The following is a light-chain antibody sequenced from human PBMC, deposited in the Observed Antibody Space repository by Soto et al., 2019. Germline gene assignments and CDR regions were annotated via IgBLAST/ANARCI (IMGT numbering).Light chain of an antibody. CDR3: SSYTSRSSSTYV. J-gene: IGLJ1*01. CDR2: DVS. Sequence: QSVLPQPASVSGSPVQSITISCTGTSSDVGGYNYVSWYQQHPGKAPKLMIYDVSNRPSGVSNRFSGSKSGNTASLTISGLQAEDEADYYCSSYTSRSSSTYVFGTGTKVTVL. CDR1: SSDVGGYNY. V-gene: IGLV2-14*01.